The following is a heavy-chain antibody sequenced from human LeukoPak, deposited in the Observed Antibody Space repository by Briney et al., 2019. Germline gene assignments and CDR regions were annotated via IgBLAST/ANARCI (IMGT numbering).Heavy chain of an antibody. J-gene: IGHJ4*02. D-gene: IGHD6-6*01. CDR1: GFTFSSYA. CDR2: ISGSGGGT. V-gene: IGHV3-23*01. CDR3: ARSYSSSSFFGGPYDY. Sequence: GGSLRLSCAASGFTFSSYAMSWVRQAPGKGLEWVSAISGSGGGTYYADSVKGRFTISRDNSKNTLYLQMNSLRAEDTAVYYCARSYSSSSFFGGPYDYWGQGTLVTVSS.